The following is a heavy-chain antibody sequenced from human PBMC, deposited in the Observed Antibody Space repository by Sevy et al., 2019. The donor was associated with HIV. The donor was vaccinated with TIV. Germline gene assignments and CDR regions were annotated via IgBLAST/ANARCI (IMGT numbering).Heavy chain of an antibody. CDR2: IYPSGNT. Sequence: SETLSLTCIVSGGSISGSYWSWIRQSAGKGLEWIGRIYPSGNTNYNPSLRRRVTRSVDTSKNHFSLKLTSVTAAYTAAYYCAREDSSTWCFHFWGQGTLVTVSS. D-gene: IGHD6-13*01. CDR1: GGSISGSY. V-gene: IGHV4-4*07. J-gene: IGHJ4*02. CDR3: AREDSSTWCFHF.